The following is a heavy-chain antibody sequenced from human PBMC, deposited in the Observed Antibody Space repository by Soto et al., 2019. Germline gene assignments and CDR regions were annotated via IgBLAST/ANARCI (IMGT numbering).Heavy chain of an antibody. Sequence: QVQLVQSGAEVKKPGAAVKVSCNTSGYNFINYYVHWVRQAPVQGLEWVGIIDSSDDYTFYEEKCQGRVTLTTDAFTSPLFMDLTRLASADPPVSLCAKVAVKRAMDYSSRYYIWFATCGQETLVTVSS. J-gene: IGHJ5*02. CDR3: AKVAVKRAMDYSSRYYIWFAT. D-gene: IGHD6-19*01. CDR1: GYNFINYY. CDR2: IDSSDDYT. V-gene: IGHV1-46*01.